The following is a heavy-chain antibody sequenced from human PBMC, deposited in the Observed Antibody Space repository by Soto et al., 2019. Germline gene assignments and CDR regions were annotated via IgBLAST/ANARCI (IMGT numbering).Heavy chain of an antibody. D-gene: IGHD6-19*01. V-gene: IGHV4-39*02. CDR1: AGLIGGRAYH. Sequence: SESMSLTCTLAAGLIGGRAYHWGRIRHTPGSGLEWIGSIDYSGRVHYSESLLGRVTILVDTSTNRCSLSLDSVTAADTAVYYCSITPGIDVAAPDYWGHGTL. J-gene: IGHJ4*01. CDR3: SITPGIDVAAPDY. CDR2: IDYSGRV.